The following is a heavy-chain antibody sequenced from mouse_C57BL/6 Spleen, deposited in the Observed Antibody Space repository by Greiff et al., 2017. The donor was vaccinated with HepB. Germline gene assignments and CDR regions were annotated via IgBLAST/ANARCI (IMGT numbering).Heavy chain of an antibody. CDR3: ARHDGYYSWFAY. D-gene: IGHD2-3*01. CDR1: GYTFTSYW. CDR2: IHPNSGST. V-gene: IGHV1-64*01. J-gene: IGHJ3*01. Sequence: QVQLQQPGAELVKPVASVKLSCKASGYTFTSYWMHWVKQRPGQGLEWIGMIHPNSGSTNYNEKFKSKATLTVDKSSSTAYMQLSSLTSEDSAVYYCARHDGYYSWFAYWGQGTLVTVSA.